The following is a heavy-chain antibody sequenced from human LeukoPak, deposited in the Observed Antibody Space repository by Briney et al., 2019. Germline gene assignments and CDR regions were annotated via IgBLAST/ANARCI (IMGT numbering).Heavy chain of an antibody. CDR1: GFTFSTYW. D-gene: IGHD3-16*01. V-gene: IGHV3-7*03. Sequence: GGSLRLSCAASGFTFSTYWMSWVRQAPGKGLEWVVNIKQDGSEKYYVDSVKGRFTISRDNAKNSLYLQMNSLRAEDTAVYYCARGGRRYYMDVWGKGTTVTVSS. CDR3: ARGGRRYYMDV. CDR2: IKQDGSEK. J-gene: IGHJ6*03.